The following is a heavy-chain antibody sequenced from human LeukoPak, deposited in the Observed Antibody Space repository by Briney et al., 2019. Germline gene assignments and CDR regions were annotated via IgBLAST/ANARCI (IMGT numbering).Heavy chain of an antibody. CDR3: ATHDSAVMVTSAFDF. D-gene: IGHD3-22*01. Sequence: SETLSLTCIASGGSISSTSYYWGWIRRPPGKGLEWLGNIHYSGNTNYNPSPSLRGRVTISLDMPKNQFSLNLNSVTAADTAVYYCATHDSAVMVTSAFDFWGQGILVTVSS. CDR1: GGSISSTSYY. V-gene: IGHV4-61*05. CDR2: IHYSGNT. J-gene: IGHJ5*01.